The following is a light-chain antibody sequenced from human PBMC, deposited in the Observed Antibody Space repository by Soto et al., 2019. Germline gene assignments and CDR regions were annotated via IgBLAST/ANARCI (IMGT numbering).Light chain of an antibody. V-gene: IGLV2-23*01. Sequence: SALTQPASVSGSPGQSITISCTGTSSDVGNYNLVSWYQQYPGKAPKLMIYAASKRPSGVSNRFSGSKSGDTASLTISGLQAEDEADYYCTSYARSSTLVFGGGTKVTVL. CDR3: TSYARSSTLV. CDR2: AAS. CDR1: SSDVGNYNL. J-gene: IGLJ3*02.